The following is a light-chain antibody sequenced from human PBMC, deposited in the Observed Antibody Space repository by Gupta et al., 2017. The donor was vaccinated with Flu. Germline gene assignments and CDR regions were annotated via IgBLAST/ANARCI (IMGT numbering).Light chain of an antibody. CDR3: QQYDNLPLT. CDR1: QDITKY. J-gene: IGKJ4*01. V-gene: IGKV1-33*01. CDR2: DAS. Sequence: DIQMTQSPSSLSPSVGDRVTITCQASQDITKYLNWYQQRPGKAHKILIYDASNLETGVPSRFSGSGSGTDFTFTISSLQPEDIANYYCQQYDNLPLTFGGGTXVEIK.